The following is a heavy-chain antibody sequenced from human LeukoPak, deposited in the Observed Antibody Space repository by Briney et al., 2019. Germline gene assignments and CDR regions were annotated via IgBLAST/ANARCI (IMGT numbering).Heavy chain of an antibody. CDR2: ISGSGGNT. Sequence: GGSLRLSCAASGFTFSNYAMSWVRQAPGKGLKWVSAISGSGGNTYYADSLKGRFTISRNNSKNTLYLQVNSLRAEDTAVYYCAKGRGIGGRDFQHWGLGTLVTVSS. CDR3: AKGRGIGGRDFQH. V-gene: IGHV3-23*01. CDR1: GFTFSNYA. D-gene: IGHD1-26*01. J-gene: IGHJ1*01.